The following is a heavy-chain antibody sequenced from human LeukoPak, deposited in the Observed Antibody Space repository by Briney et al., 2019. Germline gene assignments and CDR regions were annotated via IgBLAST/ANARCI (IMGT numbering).Heavy chain of an antibody. CDR2: ICYSGST. Sequence: PSETLSLTCTVSGGSISSGGYYWSWIRQHPGKGLEWIGYICYSGSTYYNPSLKSRVTISVDTSKNQFSLKLSSVTAADTAVYYCARGTMIVVVQNWGQGALVTVSS. D-gene: IGHD3-22*01. V-gene: IGHV4-31*03. CDR3: ARGTMIVVVQN. J-gene: IGHJ4*02. CDR1: GGSISSGGYY.